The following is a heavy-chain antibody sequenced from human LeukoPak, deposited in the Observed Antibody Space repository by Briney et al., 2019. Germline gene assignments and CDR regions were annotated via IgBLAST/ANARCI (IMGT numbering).Heavy chain of an antibody. CDR2: IYYSGST. J-gene: IGHJ4*02. CDR1: GGSISSYY. Sequence: SETLSLTRTVSGGSISSYYWSWIRQPPGKGLEWIGYIYYSGSTNYNPSLKSRVTISVDTSKNQFSLKLSSVTAADTAVYYCARVGGIAAFDYWGQGTLVTVSS. V-gene: IGHV4-59*01. CDR3: ARVGGIAAFDY. D-gene: IGHD6-13*01.